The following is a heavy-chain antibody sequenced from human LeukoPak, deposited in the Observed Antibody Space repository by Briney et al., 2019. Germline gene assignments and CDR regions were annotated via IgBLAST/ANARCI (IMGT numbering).Heavy chain of an antibody. CDR3: VRDFRSADY. CDR2: ICPDGTVT. Sequence: GGSLRLSCAASGFTFSTYCMHWVRQAPGKGPMWVSRICPDGTVTNYADSVKARFIISRENARNTVYLQMNSLRVEDTAVYYCVRDFRSADYWGQGTLVTVSS. CDR1: GFTFSTYC. J-gene: IGHJ4*02. V-gene: IGHV3-74*01.